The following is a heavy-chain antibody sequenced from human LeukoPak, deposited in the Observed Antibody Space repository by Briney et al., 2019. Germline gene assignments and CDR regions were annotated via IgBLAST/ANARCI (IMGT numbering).Heavy chain of an antibody. Sequence: PGGSLRLSCAASGFTFSTYSMNWVRQAPGKGLEWVSSISSSSSYIYYADSVKGRFTISRDNAKNSLYLQMNSLRADDTAVYYCASRYCSGGSCYCDAYWGQGTLVTVSS. CDR3: ASRYCSGGSCYCDAY. CDR1: GFTFSTYS. V-gene: IGHV3-21*01. CDR2: ISSSSSYI. J-gene: IGHJ4*02. D-gene: IGHD2-15*01.